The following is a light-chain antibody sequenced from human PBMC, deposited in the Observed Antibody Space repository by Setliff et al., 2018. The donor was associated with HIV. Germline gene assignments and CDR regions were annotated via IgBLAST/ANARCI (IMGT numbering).Light chain of an antibody. CDR2: DDY. Sequence: QSVLTQPPSVVAAPGQTVTISCSGSSSNIGNNYVSWYQQLPETAPQLLIYDDYKRPSGIPDRFSGSNSGTSATLDITGLQTGDEADYYCGTWDFSLTAYVFGTGTKVTVL. J-gene: IGLJ1*01. V-gene: IGLV1-51*01. CDR1: SSNIGNNY. CDR3: GTWDFSLTAYV.